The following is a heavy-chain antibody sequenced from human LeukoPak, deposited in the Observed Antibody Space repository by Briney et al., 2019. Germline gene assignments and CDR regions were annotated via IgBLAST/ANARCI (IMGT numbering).Heavy chain of an antibody. CDR2: MNSDGSTT. D-gene: IGHD3-16*02. CDR1: GFTFSSYW. CDR3: ARDYDYFWGGYRYPFDY. J-gene: IGHJ4*02. V-gene: IGHV3-74*01. Sequence: GGSLRLSCAASGFTFSSYWMHWVRQAPGKGLVWVSRMNSDGSTTNYADSVKGRFTISRDNARNTLYLQMNSLRVEDTATYFCARDYDYFWGGYRYPFDYWGQGTLVTVSS.